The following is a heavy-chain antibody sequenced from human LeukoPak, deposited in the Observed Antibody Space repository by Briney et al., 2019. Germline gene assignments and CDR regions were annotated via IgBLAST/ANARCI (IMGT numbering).Heavy chain of an antibody. V-gene: IGHV3-30*04. CDR3: ASSYGATYYFDY. Sequence: PGGSLRPSCAASGFTFSSYAMHWVRQAPGKGLEWVAVISYDGSNKYYADSVKGRFTISRDNSKNTLYLQMNSLRAEDTAVYYCASSYGATYYFDYWGQGTQVTVSS. D-gene: IGHD1-26*01. CDR2: ISYDGSNK. J-gene: IGHJ4*02. CDR1: GFTFSSYA.